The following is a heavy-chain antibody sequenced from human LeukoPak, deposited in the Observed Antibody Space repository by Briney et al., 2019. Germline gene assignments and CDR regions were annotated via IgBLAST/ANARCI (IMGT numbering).Heavy chain of an antibody. Sequence: GGSLRPSCAASGFTFSSYSMNWVRQAPGKGLEWVSSISSSSSYIYYADSVKGRFTISRDNAKNSLYLQMNSLRAEDTAVYYCARGHCRSTSCYLDYFDYWGQGTLVTVSS. CDR3: ARGHCRSTSCYLDYFDY. D-gene: IGHD2-2*01. J-gene: IGHJ4*02. V-gene: IGHV3-21*01. CDR1: GFTFSSYS. CDR2: ISSSSSYI.